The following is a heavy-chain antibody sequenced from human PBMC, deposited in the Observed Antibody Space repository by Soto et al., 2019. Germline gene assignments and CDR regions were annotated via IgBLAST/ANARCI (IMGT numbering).Heavy chain of an antibody. Sequence: GGSLRLSCAASGFTFSSYIMNWVRQAPGKRLEWASSISSSSSYIYYADSVKGRFTISRDNAKNSLYLQMNSLRAEDTAVYYCARVPSECSGGSCYSSGYYGMDVWGQGTTVTVSS. CDR3: ARVPSECSGGSCYSSGYYGMDV. CDR2: ISSSSSYI. J-gene: IGHJ6*02. V-gene: IGHV3-21*01. D-gene: IGHD2-15*01. CDR1: GFTFSSYI.